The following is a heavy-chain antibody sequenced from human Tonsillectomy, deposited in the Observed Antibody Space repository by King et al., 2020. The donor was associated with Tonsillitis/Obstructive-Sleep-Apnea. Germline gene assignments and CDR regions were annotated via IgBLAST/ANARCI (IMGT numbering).Heavy chain of an antibody. D-gene: IGHD3-16*01. Sequence: EVQLVESGGGLVQPGGSLRLSCAASAFTFSNYYMSWVRQAPGKGLEWVANINQDASERYYVDSVKGRFTISRDNAKNSLYLQMNSLRAEDTAVYYCARDGVNAFDIWGQGTMVTVSS. CDR1: AFTFSNYY. J-gene: IGHJ3*02. V-gene: IGHV3-7*03. CDR2: INQDASER. CDR3: ARDGVNAFDI.